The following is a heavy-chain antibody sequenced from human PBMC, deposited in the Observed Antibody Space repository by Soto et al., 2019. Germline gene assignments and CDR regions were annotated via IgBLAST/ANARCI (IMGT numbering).Heavy chain of an antibody. D-gene: IGHD5-12*01. J-gene: IGHJ6*03. V-gene: IGHV3-21*01. CDR3: YSGYDPQDYYYYYMDV. Sequence: GGSLRLSCAASGFTFSSYSMNWVRQAPGKGLEWVSSISSSSSYIYYADSVKGRFTISRDNAKNSLYLQMNSLRAEDTAVYYCYSGYDPQDYYYYYMDVWGKGTTVTVSS. CDR1: GFTFSSYS. CDR2: ISSSSSYI.